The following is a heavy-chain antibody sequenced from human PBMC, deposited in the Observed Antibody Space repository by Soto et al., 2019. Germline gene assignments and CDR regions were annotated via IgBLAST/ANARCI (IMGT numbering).Heavy chain of an antibody. V-gene: IGHV4-59*01. Sequence: QVQLQESGPGLVKPSETLSLTCTVSGGSISSYYWSWIRQPPGKGLEWIGYIYYSGSTNYNPSLKGRVTISVDTSKNQFSLKLSSVTAADTAVYYCARASIAVAGRLFDYWGQGTLVTVSS. CDR2: IYYSGST. J-gene: IGHJ4*02. D-gene: IGHD6-19*01. CDR3: ARASIAVAGRLFDY. CDR1: GGSISSYY.